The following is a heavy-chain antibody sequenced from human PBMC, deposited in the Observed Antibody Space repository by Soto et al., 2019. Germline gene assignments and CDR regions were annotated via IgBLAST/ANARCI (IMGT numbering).Heavy chain of an antibody. CDR1: GFTFRHYW. CDR3: ARDIGYYRADY. D-gene: IGHD1-26*01. J-gene: IGHJ4*02. Sequence: EVQLVDSGGGLVQRGGSLRLSCAASGFTFRHYWMSWARQAPGKGLEWVANIKGDGSETKYLDSVKGRFTISRDNAMNSLYLQMNSLGAEDTAVYYCARDIGYYRADYWGQGTLVTVSS. CDR2: IKGDGSET. V-gene: IGHV3-7*01.